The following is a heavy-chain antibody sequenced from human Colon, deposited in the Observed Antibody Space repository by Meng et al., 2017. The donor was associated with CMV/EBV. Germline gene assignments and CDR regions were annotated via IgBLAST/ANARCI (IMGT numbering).Heavy chain of an antibody. Sequence: ASVTVSCKASVYTFTGYYMHWVRQAPGQGLEWMGWINPNSGGTNYAQKFQGSVTMTRDTSISTAYMELSRLRSDDTAVYYCARDASRIAVADLGYWGQGTLVTVSS. D-gene: IGHD6-19*01. CDR1: VYTFTGYY. J-gene: IGHJ4*02. V-gene: IGHV1-2*02. CDR2: INPNSGGT. CDR3: ARDASRIAVADLGY.